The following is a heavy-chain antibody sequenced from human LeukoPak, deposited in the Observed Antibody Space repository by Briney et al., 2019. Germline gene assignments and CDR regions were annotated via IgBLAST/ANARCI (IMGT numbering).Heavy chain of an antibody. D-gene: IGHD2-21*02. CDR1: GGTFSSYA. J-gene: IGHJ2*01. V-gene: IGHV1-69*04. Sequence: SVKVSCKASGGTFSSYAISWVRQAPGQGQEWMGRIIPILGIANYAQQFQGRVTITADKSTSTAYMELSSLRSEDTAVYYCASSYCGGDCYHSPIDLWGRGALVTVSS. CDR3: ASSYCGGDCYHSPIDL. CDR2: IIPILGIA.